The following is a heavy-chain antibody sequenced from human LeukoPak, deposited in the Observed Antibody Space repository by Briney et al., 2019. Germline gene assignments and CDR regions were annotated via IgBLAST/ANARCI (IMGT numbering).Heavy chain of an antibody. CDR1: GGSISSYY. D-gene: IGHD6-19*01. CDR2: IYTSGST. Sequence: SETLSLTCTVSGGSISSYYWSWIQQPAGKGLEWIGRIYTSGSTNYNPSLKSRVTMSVDTSKNQFSLKLSSVTAADTAVYYCAVRIAVAGTDFDYWGQGTLVTVSS. J-gene: IGHJ4*02. V-gene: IGHV4-4*07. CDR3: AVRIAVAGTDFDY.